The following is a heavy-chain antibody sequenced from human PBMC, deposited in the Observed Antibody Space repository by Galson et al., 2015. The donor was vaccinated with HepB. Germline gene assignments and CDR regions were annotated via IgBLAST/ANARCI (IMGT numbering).Heavy chain of an antibody. Sequence: SLRLSCAASGFTFSSYAMHWVRQAPGKGLEWVSAISGSGGSTYYADSVKGRFTISRDNSKNTLYLQMNSLRAEDTAVYYCAKDVAYYYDSSGYYFDYWGQGTLVTVSS. CDR3: AKDVAYYYDSSGYYFDY. D-gene: IGHD3-22*01. CDR2: ISGSGGST. J-gene: IGHJ4*02. V-gene: IGHV3-23*01. CDR1: GFTFSSYA.